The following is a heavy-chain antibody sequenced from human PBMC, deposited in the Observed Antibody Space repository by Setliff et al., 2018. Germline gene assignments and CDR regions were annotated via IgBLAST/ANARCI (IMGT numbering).Heavy chain of an antibody. J-gene: IGHJ4*02. CDR3: ARTKYCGNDCWGFFGL. Sequence: KASETLSLTCTVSSGAFRSSGYYYSWIRQHPGKGLEWFGYISYSGNTYYNPSLKSRVTISVDTSKNQVSLRLSSVTAADTAVYYCARTKYCGNDCWGFFGLWGQGILVTVSS. V-gene: IGHV4-31*03. CDR2: ISYSGNT. CDR1: SGAFRSSGYY. D-gene: IGHD2-21*02.